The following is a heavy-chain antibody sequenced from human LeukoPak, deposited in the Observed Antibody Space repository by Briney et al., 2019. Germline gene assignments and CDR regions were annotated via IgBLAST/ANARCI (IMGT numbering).Heavy chain of an antibody. V-gene: IGHV1-2*06. J-gene: IGHJ4*02. CDR1: GYTFTGHY. CDR3: TRDPLDCSTTSCRLLDF. CDR2: INPNTNDA. Sequence: GASVKVSCKASGYTFTGHYMHWVRQAPGQGLEWMGRINPNTNDADYAQKFQGRVSMTTDTPISTAFMEVSRLTSDDTAVYYCTRDPLDCSTTSCRLLDFWGQGTLVTVSS. D-gene: IGHD2-2*01.